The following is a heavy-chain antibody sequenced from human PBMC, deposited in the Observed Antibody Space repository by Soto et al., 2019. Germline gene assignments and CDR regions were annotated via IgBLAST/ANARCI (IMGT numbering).Heavy chain of an antibody. CDR1: GFTFSSYS. V-gene: IGHV3-21*01. J-gene: IGHJ6*03. D-gene: IGHD6-6*01. CDR2: ISSSSSYI. CDR3: ARRARPDFYYMDV. Sequence: TGGSLRLSCAASGFTFSSYSMNWVRQAPGKGLEWVSSISSSSSYIYYANSVQGRFTISRDNSKNTVYLQMGSLRPEDMAVYYCARRARPDFYYMDVWGKGTTVPVSS.